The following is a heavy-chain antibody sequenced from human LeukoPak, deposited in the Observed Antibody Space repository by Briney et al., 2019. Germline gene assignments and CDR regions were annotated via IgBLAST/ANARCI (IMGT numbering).Heavy chain of an antibody. CDR2: ISGSGGST. Sequence: PGGSLRLSCAASGFTFSSYAMSWVRQAPGKGLEWVSAISGSGGSTYYAGSVKGRFTISRDNSKNTLYLQMNSLRAEDTAVYYCAKDIEYSSSRDYWGQGTLVTVSS. D-gene: IGHD6-6*01. CDR1: GFTFSSYA. J-gene: IGHJ4*02. CDR3: AKDIEYSSSRDY. V-gene: IGHV3-23*01.